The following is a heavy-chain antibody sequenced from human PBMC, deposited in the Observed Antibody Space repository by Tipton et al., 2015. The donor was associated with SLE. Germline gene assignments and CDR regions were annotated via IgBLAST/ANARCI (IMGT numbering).Heavy chain of an antibody. CDR1: GFSFNFYW. D-gene: IGHD1-26*01. J-gene: IGHJ4*02. CDR2: ISSDGSST. Sequence: SLRLPCEASGFSFNFYWMHWVRQAPGKGLVWVSRISSDGSSTSYADSVKGRFTISRDNAKRTLYLQMNSLRAEDTALYYCARVLAGGTPLGYWGQGTLVSVSS. V-gene: IGHV3-74*01. CDR3: ARVLAGGTPLGY.